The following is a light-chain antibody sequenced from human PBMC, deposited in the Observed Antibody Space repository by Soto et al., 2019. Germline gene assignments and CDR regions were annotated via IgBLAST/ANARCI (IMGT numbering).Light chain of an antibody. CDR3: HQFGSFPRT. V-gene: IGKV3-20*01. J-gene: IGKJ1*01. CDR2: VAS. Sequence: EIVLTQSPGTLSLSPGERATLSCKTSQSRGSNFLAWYQHKPGQAPRLLISVASSRATGIADRFSGSGSGTDFTLTISRLEPEDFAVYYCHQFGSFPRTFGQGTKVDIK. CDR1: QSRGSNF.